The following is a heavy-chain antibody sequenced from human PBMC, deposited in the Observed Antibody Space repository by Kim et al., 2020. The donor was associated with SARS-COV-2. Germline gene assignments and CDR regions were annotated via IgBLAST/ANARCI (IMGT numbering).Heavy chain of an antibody. CDR1: GFTFSASV. Sequence: GGSLRLSCAASGFTFSASVMRWVRQAPGKGLEWVSTITGSGGSTFYADSVKGRFTISRDNSKNTLYLQMNSLRAEDTAVYYCAKDHQWSFDYWGQGSLVTGS. V-gene: IGHV3-23*01. J-gene: IGHJ4*02. CDR2: ITGSGGST. D-gene: IGHD2-8*01. CDR3: AKDHQWSFDY.